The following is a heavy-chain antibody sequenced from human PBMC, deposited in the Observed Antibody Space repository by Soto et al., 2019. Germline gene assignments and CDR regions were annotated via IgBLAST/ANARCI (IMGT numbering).Heavy chain of an antibody. CDR3: AGRSLLVAPT. Sequence: PSETLSLTCTVSGASMTTAADYWPWISQPPGKGLKWIGSVYSGGAAYYNKSLKGQVTISADTSKNQFSMRLTSVTAADTAVYYCAGRSLLVAPTWGQGILVT. V-gene: IGHV4-39*01. J-gene: IGHJ4*02. CDR1: GASMTTAADY. CDR2: VYSGGAA. D-gene: IGHD2-21*01.